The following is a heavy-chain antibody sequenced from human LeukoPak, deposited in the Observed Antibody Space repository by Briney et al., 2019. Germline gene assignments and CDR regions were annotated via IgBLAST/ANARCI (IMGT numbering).Heavy chain of an antibody. CDR2: MSYDGNNK. CDR3: AKANSDGVGYCSGGSCYGHTLFDY. D-gene: IGHD2-15*01. Sequence: PGGSLRLSCTASGFTFNFHAMHWVRQAPGKGLEWVALMSYDGNNKYCADSVKGRFTISRDNSKNTLYLQMNSLRAEDTAVYYCAKANSDGVGYCSGGSCYGHTLFDYWGQGTLVTVSS. J-gene: IGHJ4*02. CDR1: GFTFNFHA. V-gene: IGHV3-30-3*01.